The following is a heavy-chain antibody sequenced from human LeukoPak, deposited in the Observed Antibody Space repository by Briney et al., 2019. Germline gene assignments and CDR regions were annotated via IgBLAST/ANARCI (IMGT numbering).Heavy chain of an antibody. V-gene: IGHV4-31*03. D-gene: IGHD3-10*01. CDR2: IYYSGST. CDR1: GGSISSGGYY. J-gene: IGHJ6*02. CDR3: ARDPSTMVRGLYYGMDV. Sequence: SETLSLTCTVSGGSISSGGYYWSWLRQHPGKGLEWIGYIYYSGSTYYNPSLKSRVTISVDTSKNQFSLKLSSVTAADTAVYYCARDPSTMVRGLYYGMDVWGQGATVTVSS.